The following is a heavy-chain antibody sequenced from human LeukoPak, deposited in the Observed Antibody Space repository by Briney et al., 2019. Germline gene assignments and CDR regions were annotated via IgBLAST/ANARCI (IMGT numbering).Heavy chain of an antibody. J-gene: IGHJ4*02. Sequence: SVKVSCKASEGTFSSYAISWVRQAPGQGLEWMGGIIPIFGTANYAQKFQGRVTITTDESTSTAYMELSSLRSEDTAVYYCARDDGGYYDSSGYYSWGQGTLVTVSS. D-gene: IGHD3-22*01. CDR1: EGTFSSYA. CDR2: IIPIFGTA. CDR3: ARDDGGYYDSSGYYS. V-gene: IGHV1-69*05.